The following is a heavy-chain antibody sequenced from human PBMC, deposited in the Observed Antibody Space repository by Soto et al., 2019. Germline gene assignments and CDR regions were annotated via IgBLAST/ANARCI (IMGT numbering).Heavy chain of an antibody. V-gene: IGHV3-30*03. D-gene: IGHD3-3*01. CDR2: MSFDGNHQ. J-gene: IGHJ6*02. Sequence: QVHLVESGGGVVQPGGSLRLSCAASGFTINRNDMYWVRQAPGKGLEWVAVMSFDGNHQHYADSVKGRFTISRDNSKNTLSHEMNSLRRDDTAVYYCASCERFPRVGVDYYALDVWGQGTTVIVSS. CDR3: ASCERFPRVGVDYYALDV. CDR1: GFTINRND.